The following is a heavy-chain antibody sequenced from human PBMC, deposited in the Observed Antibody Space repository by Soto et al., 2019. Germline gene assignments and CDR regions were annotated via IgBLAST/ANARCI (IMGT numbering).Heavy chain of an antibody. Sequence: PGGSLRLSCAASGFTFSSYEMNWVRQAPGKGLEWVSYISSSGSTIYYADSVKGRFTISRDNAKNSLYLQMNSLRAEDTAVYYCARKNRWLLLYYGMDVWGQGTTVTVSS. CDR1: GFTFSSYE. V-gene: IGHV3-48*03. CDR2: ISSSGSTI. D-gene: IGHD3-22*01. J-gene: IGHJ6*02. CDR3: ARKNRWLLLYYGMDV.